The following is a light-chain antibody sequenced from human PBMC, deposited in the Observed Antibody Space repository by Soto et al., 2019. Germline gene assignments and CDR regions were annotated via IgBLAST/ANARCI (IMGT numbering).Light chain of an antibody. V-gene: IGKV3-11*01. CDR2: DAS. CDR1: QSGSNY. Sequence: EIVLTQSPATLSLSPGERATLSCRASQSGSNYLAWYQHKPGQAPRLLIYDASNRATGIPARFSGGGSGTDCTLTISSLEPDDFAVYYCAQRSTWHWTVGQGTKVEIK. CDR3: AQRSTWHWT. J-gene: IGKJ1*01.